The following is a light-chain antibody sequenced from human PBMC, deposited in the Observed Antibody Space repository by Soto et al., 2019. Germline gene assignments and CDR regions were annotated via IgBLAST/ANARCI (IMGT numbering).Light chain of an antibody. CDR1: SSDVGGYNF. CDR3: SSYTSISTYV. Sequence: QSVLTQPASVSGSPGQSIPISCTGTSSDVGGYNFVSWYQQHPDKAPKLMIYDVTNRPSGVSNRFSGSKSGNKASLTISGLQAEDEADYYCSSYTSISTYVFGTGTKVTVL. J-gene: IGLJ1*01. V-gene: IGLV2-14*01. CDR2: DVT.